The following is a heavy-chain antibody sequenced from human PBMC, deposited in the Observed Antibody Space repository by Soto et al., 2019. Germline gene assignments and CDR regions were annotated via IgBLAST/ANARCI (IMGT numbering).Heavy chain of an antibody. CDR2: INAGNGDT. V-gene: IGHV1-3*01. D-gene: IGHD3-9*01. CDR1: GYTFTTYA. CDR3: ARVTGYYAPDY. Sequence: GASVKVSCKASGYTFTTYALHWVRQAPGQRLEWMGWINAGNGDTKYSQNFQDRVTITRDTSASTAYMELSSLRSEDTAVYYCARVTGYYAPDYWGQGTLVTVSS. J-gene: IGHJ4*02.